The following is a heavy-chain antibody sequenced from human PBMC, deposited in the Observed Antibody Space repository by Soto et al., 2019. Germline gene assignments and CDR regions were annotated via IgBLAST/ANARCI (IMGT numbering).Heavy chain of an antibody. CDR3: ARDPGDYYYGMDV. D-gene: IGHD3-10*01. CDR1: GGSISSYY. V-gene: IGHV4-59*01. CDR2: IYYSGST. J-gene: IGHJ6*02. Sequence: PSETLSLTCTVSGGSISSYYWSWIRQPPGKGLEWIGYIYYSGSTNYNPSLKSRVTISVDTSKNQFSLKLSSVTAADTAVYYCARDPGDYYYGMDVWGQGTTVTVSS.